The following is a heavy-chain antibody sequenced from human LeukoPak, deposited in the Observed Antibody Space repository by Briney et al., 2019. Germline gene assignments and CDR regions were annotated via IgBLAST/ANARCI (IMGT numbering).Heavy chain of an antibody. J-gene: IGHJ4*02. CDR1: GYTFTGYY. Sequence: SVKVSCKASGYTFTGYYMHWVRQAPGQGLEWMGWINPNSGGTNYVQKFQGRVTMTRDTSISTAYMELSRLRSDDTAVYYCAREGNYYGSGTYDYWGQGTLVTVSS. CDR2: INPNSGGT. D-gene: IGHD3-10*01. V-gene: IGHV1-2*02. CDR3: AREGNYYGSGTYDY.